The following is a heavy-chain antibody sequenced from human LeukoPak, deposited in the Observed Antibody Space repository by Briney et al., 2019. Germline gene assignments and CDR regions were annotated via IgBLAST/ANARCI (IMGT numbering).Heavy chain of an antibody. J-gene: IGHJ4*02. D-gene: IGHD3-22*01. CDR2: INHSGST. CDR3: ARGFGNYYDSSGYYVYFDY. CDR1: GGSFSGYY. Sequence: SETLSLTCAVYGGSFSGYYWSWIRQPPGKGLEWIGEINHSGSTNYNPSLKSRVTISVDTSKNQFSLKLSSVTAADTAVYYCARGFGNYYDSSGYYVYFDYWGQGTLVTVSS. V-gene: IGHV4-34*01.